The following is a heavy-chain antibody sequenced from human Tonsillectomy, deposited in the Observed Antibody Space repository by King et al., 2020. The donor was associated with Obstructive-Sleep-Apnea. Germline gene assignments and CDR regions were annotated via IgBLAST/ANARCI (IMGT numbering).Heavy chain of an antibody. CDR2: ISFDGYNK. Sequence: VQLVESGGGVVQPGKSLRLSCVTSGFIFSGYAMHWVRQAPGKGLEWVAVISFDGYNKYYADSVRGRFTISRDNSKNTLYLQMSSLRAEDTALYYCAREGSGTYYNVNLDYWGQGTLVTVSP. CDR1: GFIFSGYA. D-gene: IGHD3-10*01. V-gene: IGHV3-30-3*01. J-gene: IGHJ4*02. CDR3: AREGSGTYYNVNLDY.